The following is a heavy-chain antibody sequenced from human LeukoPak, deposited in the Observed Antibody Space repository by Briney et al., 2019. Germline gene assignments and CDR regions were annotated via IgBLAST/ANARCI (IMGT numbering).Heavy chain of an antibody. CDR1: GGTFSSYA. Sequence: GSSVKVSCKASGGTFSSYAISWVRQAPGQGLEWMGGIIPIFGTANYAQKFQGRVTITADESTSTAYMELSSLRSEDTAVYYCARDSYYYDSSSSHSDYWGQGTLVTVSS. CDR3: ARDSYYYDSSSSHSDY. D-gene: IGHD3-22*01. V-gene: IGHV1-69*01. CDR2: IIPIFGTA. J-gene: IGHJ4*02.